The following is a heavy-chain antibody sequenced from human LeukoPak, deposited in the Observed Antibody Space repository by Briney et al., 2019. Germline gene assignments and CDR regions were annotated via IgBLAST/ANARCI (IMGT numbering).Heavy chain of an antibody. CDR1: GYTFTSYY. CDR3: ARDPGGYFDPGGFDY. D-gene: IGHD3-9*01. CDR2: INPSGGST. J-gene: IGHJ4*02. V-gene: IGHV1-46*01. Sequence: GASVKVSCKASGYTFTSYYMHWVRQAPGQGLGWMGIINPSGGSTSYAQKFQGRVTMTRDTSTSTVYMELSSLRSEDTAVYYCARDPGGYFDPGGFDYWGQGTLVTVSS.